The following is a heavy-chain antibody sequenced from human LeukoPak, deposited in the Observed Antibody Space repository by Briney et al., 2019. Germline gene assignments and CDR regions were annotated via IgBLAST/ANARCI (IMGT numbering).Heavy chain of an antibody. CDR1: GFTVSSNY. CDR3: ARDSPYSGSYSLDY. D-gene: IGHD1-26*01. Sequence: GGSLRLSCAASGFTVSSNYMSWVRQAPGKGLEWVPVIYSGGSTYYADSVKGRFTISRDNSKNTLYLQMNSLRAEDTAVYYCARDSPYSGSYSLDYWGQGTLVTVSS. CDR2: IYSGGST. V-gene: IGHV3-66*01. J-gene: IGHJ4*02.